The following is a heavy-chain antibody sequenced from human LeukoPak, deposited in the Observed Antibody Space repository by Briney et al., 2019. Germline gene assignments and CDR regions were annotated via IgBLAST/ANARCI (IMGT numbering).Heavy chain of an antibody. CDR2: IYYSGST. Sequence: SETLSLTCTVSGGSISSYYWSWIRQPPGKGLEWIGYIYYSGSTNYNPSLKSRATISVDTSKNQFSLKLSSVTAADTAVYYCAGGPDIPTGFDPWGQGTLVTVSS. D-gene: IGHD2-15*01. V-gene: IGHV4-59*01. J-gene: IGHJ5*02. CDR3: AGGPDIPTGFDP. CDR1: GGSISSYY.